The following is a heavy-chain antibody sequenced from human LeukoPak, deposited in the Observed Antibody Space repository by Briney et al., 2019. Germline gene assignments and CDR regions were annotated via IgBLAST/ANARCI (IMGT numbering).Heavy chain of an antibody. J-gene: IGHJ4*02. Sequence: SETLSLTCTVSGGSISSYYWSWIRQPPGKGLEWIGYIYYSGSTNYNPSLKSRVTISVDTSKNQFSLKLSSMTAADTAVYYCARMDSSSSEYFDYWGQGTLVTVSS. CDR3: ARMDSSSSEYFDY. CDR2: IYYSGST. D-gene: IGHD6-6*01. CDR1: GGSISSYY. V-gene: IGHV4-59*01.